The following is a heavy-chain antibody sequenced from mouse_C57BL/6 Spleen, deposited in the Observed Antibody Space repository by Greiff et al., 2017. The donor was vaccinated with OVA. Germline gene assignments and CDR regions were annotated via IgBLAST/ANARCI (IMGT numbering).Heavy chain of an antibody. CDR2: INPNNGGT. CDR3: ASGEYYGLRYFDV. Sequence: VQLQQSGPELVKPGASVKMSCKASGYTFTDYNMHWVKQSHGKSLEWIGYINPNNGGTSYNQKFKGKATLTVNKSSSTTYMELRSLTSEDSTVYYCASGEYYGLRYFDVWGTGTTVTVSS. V-gene: IGHV1-22*01. CDR1: GYTFTDYN. D-gene: IGHD1-1*01. J-gene: IGHJ1*03.